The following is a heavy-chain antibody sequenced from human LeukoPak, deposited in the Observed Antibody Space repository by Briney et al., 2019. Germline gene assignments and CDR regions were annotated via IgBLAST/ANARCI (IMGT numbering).Heavy chain of an antibody. D-gene: IGHD3-10*01. CDR3: ARDRAYGSGSSGKGSYYYYGMDV. Sequence: PGRSLRLSCAASGFTFSSYGIHWVRQAPGKGLEWVAVISYDGSNEYYEDSVKGRFTISRDNSKNTLYLQMNSLRAEDTAVYYCARDRAYGSGSSGKGSYYYYGMDVWGKGTTVTVSS. J-gene: IGHJ6*04. V-gene: IGHV3-30*03. CDR2: ISYDGSNE. CDR1: GFTFSSYG.